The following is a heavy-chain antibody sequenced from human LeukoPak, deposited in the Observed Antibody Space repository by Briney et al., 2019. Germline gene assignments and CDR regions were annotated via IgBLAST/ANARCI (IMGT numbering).Heavy chain of an antibody. V-gene: IGHV4-59*01. CDR1: GGSLNRYY. Sequence: SETLSLTCTVAGGSLNRYYWTWLRQSPEKGLEWIGNVFSSGNTNYNPSLKSRVTISIVTSYNLFSLRLNSVTAAVTAVYYCARGRSPPGYGNGWYHWFDPWGQGTLVTVSS. J-gene: IGHJ5*02. CDR3: ARGRSPPGYGNGWYHWFDP. CDR2: VFSSGNT. D-gene: IGHD6-19*01.